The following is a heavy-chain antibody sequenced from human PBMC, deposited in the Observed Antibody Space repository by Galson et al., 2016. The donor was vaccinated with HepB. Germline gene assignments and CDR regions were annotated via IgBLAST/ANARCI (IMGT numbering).Heavy chain of an antibody. Sequence: SETLSLTCSISGDSINKTNFYWGWIRQPPGKGLEWIGTVYYSGTTYYSPSLRSRLLMSVDTSRNQFSLKLSSVTAADTATYYSARGRYSYIDYWGQGTLVTVSS. V-gene: IGHV4-39*01. CDR2: VYYSGTT. D-gene: IGHD5-18*01. CDR1: GDSINKTNFY. CDR3: ARGRYSYIDY. J-gene: IGHJ4*02.